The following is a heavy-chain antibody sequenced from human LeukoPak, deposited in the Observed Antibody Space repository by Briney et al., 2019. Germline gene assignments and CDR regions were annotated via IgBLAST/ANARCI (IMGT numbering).Heavy chain of an antibody. D-gene: IGHD3-9*01. CDR2: ISGSGNST. Sequence: TGGSLRLSCAASGFTFSDYAVNWVRQAPGKGLEWVSAISGSGNSTYYADSVKGRFTISRDNAKNTLYLQMNSLRAEDTAVYYCAKGNFDWWYFHYWGQGTLVTV. CDR3: AKGNFDWWYFHY. V-gene: IGHV3-23*01. CDR1: GFTFSDYA. J-gene: IGHJ4*02.